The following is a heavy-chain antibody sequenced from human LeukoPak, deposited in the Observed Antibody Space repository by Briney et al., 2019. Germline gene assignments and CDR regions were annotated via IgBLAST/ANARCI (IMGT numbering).Heavy chain of an antibody. CDR2: ISGSGGST. J-gene: IGHJ4*02. V-gene: IGHV3-23*01. CDR1: GFTFSSYG. D-gene: IGHD6-13*01. Sequence: GGSLRLSCAASGFTFSSYGMSWVRQAPGKGLEWVSAISGSGGSTYYADSVKGRFTISRDNSKNTLYLQMNSLRAEDTAVYYCAKASGTQAKGSSWPFDYWGQGTLVTVSS. CDR3: AKASGTQAKGSSWPFDY.